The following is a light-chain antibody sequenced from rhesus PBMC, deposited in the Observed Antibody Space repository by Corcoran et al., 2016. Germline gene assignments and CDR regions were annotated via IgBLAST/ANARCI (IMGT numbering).Light chain of an antibody. J-gene: IGLJ1*01. CDR3: SSGAGWNTFI. CDR1: SSDIGGYNY. Sequence: QAALTKPRSVSGSPGQSVTISCTGTSSDIGGYNYVSWYQQHPGTAPKLMIYEVIKRPSGVSDRFSGSKSGNTASLTISGLQPEDEGVYYCSSGAGWNTFIFGGGTLLTVL. CDR2: EVI. V-gene: IGLV2-32*02.